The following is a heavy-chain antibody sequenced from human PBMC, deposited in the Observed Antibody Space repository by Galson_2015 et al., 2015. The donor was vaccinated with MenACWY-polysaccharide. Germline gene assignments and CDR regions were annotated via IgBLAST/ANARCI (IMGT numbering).Heavy chain of an antibody. V-gene: IGHV3-74*01. CDR1: EFDFSTYW. D-gene: IGHD3-3*01. CDR3: ARGHYDLWSGYRHYYFGLDG. CDR2: INSDETST. J-gene: IGHJ6*01. Sequence: SLRLSCAASEFDFSTYWMHWVRQVPRTGPVWVSRINSDETSTSYADSVKGRFRISRDNATRTLYLPMNPLRAEDPAVYYCARGHYDLWSGYRHYYFGLDGWGQGTTVTVSS.